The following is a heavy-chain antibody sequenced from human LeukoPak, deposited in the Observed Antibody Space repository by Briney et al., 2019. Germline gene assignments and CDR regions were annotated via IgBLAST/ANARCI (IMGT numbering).Heavy chain of an antibody. Sequence: GGSLRLSCAASGFTFSNYAMTWVRQATGKGLEWVSAISVGGAKTHYADSVRGRFTISRDDSKKTLYLQMRSLRAEDTAVYYCAKDWSAAHWGQGTLVTASS. CDR2: ISVGGAKT. CDR3: AKDWSAAH. CDR1: GFTFSNYA. D-gene: IGHD2-15*01. V-gene: IGHV3-23*01. J-gene: IGHJ4*02.